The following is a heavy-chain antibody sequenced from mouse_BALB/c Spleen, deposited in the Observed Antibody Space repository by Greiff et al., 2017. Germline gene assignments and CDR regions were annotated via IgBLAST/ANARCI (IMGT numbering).Heavy chain of an antibody. Sequence: EVKLMESGGGLVQPGGSRKLSCAASGFTFSSFGMHWVRQAPEKGLEWVAYISSGSSTIYYADTVKGRFTISRDNPKNTLFLQMTSLRSEDTAMYYCAREDGSSYFYAMDYWGQGTSVTVSS. CDR1: GFTFSSFG. CDR2: ISSGSSTI. J-gene: IGHJ4*01. CDR3: AREDGSSYFYAMDY. D-gene: IGHD1-1*01. V-gene: IGHV5-17*02.